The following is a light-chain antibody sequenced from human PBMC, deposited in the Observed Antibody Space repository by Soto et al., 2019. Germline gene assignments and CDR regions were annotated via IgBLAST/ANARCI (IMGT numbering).Light chain of an antibody. Sequence: EKVMTQSPATLSVSPGERATLSCRASQSVNSNLVWYQQKPCQAPRLLIYGASTRATGIPARFSGTGSGTEFTLTISSLQSEDFAVYYCQQYNNWPLTFGGGTKVEIK. J-gene: IGKJ4*01. CDR1: QSVNSN. CDR2: GAS. CDR3: QQYNNWPLT. V-gene: IGKV3-15*01.